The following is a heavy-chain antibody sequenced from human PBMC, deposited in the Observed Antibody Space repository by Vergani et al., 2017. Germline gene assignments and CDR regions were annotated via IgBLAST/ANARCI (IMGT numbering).Heavy chain of an antibody. J-gene: IGHJ1*01. CDR1: GGSISSGGYY. D-gene: IGHD5-12*01. CDR3: ARGRGAYDDRSVGEYFQH. Sequence: QVQLQEPGPGLVKPSQTLSLTCTVSGGSISSGGYYWSWIRQHPGKGLEWIGYIYYSGSTYYNPSLKGRVTISLDTSKNQFSLKLSPVTAADTAVYYCARGRGAYDDRSVGEYFQHWGQGTLVTVSS. V-gene: IGHV4-31*03. CDR2: IYYSGST.